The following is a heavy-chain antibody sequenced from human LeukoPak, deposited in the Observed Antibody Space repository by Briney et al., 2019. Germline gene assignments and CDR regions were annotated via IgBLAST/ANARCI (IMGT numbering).Heavy chain of an antibody. D-gene: IGHD3/OR15-3a*01. V-gene: IGHV3-30*18. CDR3: AKGGTGSYYYYGMDV. CDR2: ISYDGSNE. CDR1: GFTFSSYG. J-gene: IGHJ6*02. Sequence: GGSLRLSCAAPGFTFSSYGIHWVRQAPGKGLEWVAVISYDGSNEYYVDSVKGRFTISRDNSKNTMYLQMNSLRAEDTAVYYCAKGGTGSYYYYGMDVWGQGTTVTVSS.